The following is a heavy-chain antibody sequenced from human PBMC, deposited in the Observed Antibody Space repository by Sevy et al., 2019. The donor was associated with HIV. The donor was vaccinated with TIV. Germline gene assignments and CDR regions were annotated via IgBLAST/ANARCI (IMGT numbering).Heavy chain of an antibody. CDR2: IIPIFGTA. J-gene: IGHJ6*02. CDR3: ASEYSSSSPTYYYGMDV. Sequence: ASVKVSCKACGGTFSSYAISWVRQAPGQGLEWMGGIIPIFGTANYAQKFQGRVTITADESTSTAYMELSSLRSEDTAVYYCASEYSSSSPTYYYGMDVWGQGTTVTVSS. D-gene: IGHD6-6*01. V-gene: IGHV1-69*13. CDR1: GGTFSSYA.